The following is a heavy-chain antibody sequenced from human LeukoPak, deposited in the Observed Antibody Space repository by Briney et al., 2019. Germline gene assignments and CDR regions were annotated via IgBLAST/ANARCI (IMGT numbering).Heavy chain of an antibody. CDR3: ATLWEVPMGY. D-gene: IGHD1-26*01. CDR1: GFTFSGYR. V-gene: IGHV3-74*01. Sequence: GGSLRLSCAASGFTFSGYRMHWVRQAPGKGLLRVSGINSDGGNIIYADSVKGRFTISRDDAKDSVYLQMNSLRAEDTAVYYCATLWEVPMGYWGQGTLVTVSS. CDR2: INSDGGNI. J-gene: IGHJ4*02.